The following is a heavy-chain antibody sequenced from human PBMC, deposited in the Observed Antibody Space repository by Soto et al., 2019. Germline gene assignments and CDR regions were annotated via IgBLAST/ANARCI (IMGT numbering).Heavy chain of an antibody. V-gene: IGHV3-7*04. D-gene: IGHD5-12*01. CDR3: ARDGDGYNRVAFDI. J-gene: IGHJ3*02. CDR1: GLTFSSYW. Sequence: EVQLVESGGGLVQPGGSLRLSCEASGLTFSSYWMSWVRQAPGKGLEWVAIIKEGGTEIYYVDSVKGRFTISRANAKNSLYLQMNSLRAEDTAVYFCARDGDGYNRVAFDIWGQGTMVTVSS. CDR2: IKEGGTEI.